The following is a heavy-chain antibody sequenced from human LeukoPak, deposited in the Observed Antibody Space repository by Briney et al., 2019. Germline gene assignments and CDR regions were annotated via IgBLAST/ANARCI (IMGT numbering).Heavy chain of an antibody. CDR1: GFTFSSYS. V-gene: IGHV3-21*01. CDR3: ASISGGDDSSGYYLFDY. Sequence: GGSLRLSCAASGFTFSSYSLNWVRQAPGEGLEWVSSLSSSSSYIYYADSVKGRFTISRDNAKDTLYLQMNSLRAEDTAVYYCASISGGDDSSGYYLFDYWGQGTLVTVSS. D-gene: IGHD3-22*01. CDR2: LSSSSSYI. J-gene: IGHJ4*02.